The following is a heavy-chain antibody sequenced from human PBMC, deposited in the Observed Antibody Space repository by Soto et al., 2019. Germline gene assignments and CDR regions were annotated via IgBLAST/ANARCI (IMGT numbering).Heavy chain of an antibody. D-gene: IGHD3-9*01. J-gene: IGHJ6*02. CDR1: GFTFNRNA. V-gene: IGHV3-23*01. Sequence: EVQLLESGGAFVQPGGSLRLSCAASGFTFNRNAMYWVRQAPGKGLEWVSAISGPGGSTYYADSVKGRFTISRDNSRNTLYLQMNSLRVEDSALYYCTKDFNIFVTHSATSHYNYGMDVWGQGTTVTVSS. CDR2: ISGPGGST. CDR3: TKDFNIFVTHSATSHYNYGMDV.